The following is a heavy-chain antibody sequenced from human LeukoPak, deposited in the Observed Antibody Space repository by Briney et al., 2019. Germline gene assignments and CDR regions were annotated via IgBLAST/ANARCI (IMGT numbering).Heavy chain of an antibody. D-gene: IGHD3-16*01. CDR1: GFTFSSYW. V-gene: IGHV3-49*04. CDR3: TRTLYAIDP. J-gene: IGHJ5*02. CDR2: IRSKAYGGTT. Sequence: GGSLRLSCAASGFTFSSYWMSWVRQAPGKGLEWVGFIRSKAYGGTTEYAASVKGRFTISRDDSKSIAYLQMNSLKTEDTAVYYCTRTLYAIDPWGQGTLVTVSS.